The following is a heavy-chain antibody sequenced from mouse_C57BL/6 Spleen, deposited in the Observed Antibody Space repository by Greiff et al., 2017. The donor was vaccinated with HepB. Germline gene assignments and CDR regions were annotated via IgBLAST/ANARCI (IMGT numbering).Heavy chain of an antibody. D-gene: IGHD2-2*01. Sequence: EVQLQQSGPELVKPGASVKMSCKASGYTFTDYNMHWVKQSHGKSLEWIGYINPNNGGTSYNQKFKGKATLTVNKSSSTAYMELVSLTSEDYAVYYCARGLWLRPYYFDYWGQGTTLTVSS. J-gene: IGHJ2*01. CDR1: GYTFTDYN. V-gene: IGHV1-22*01. CDR3: ARGLWLRPYYFDY. CDR2: INPNNGGT.